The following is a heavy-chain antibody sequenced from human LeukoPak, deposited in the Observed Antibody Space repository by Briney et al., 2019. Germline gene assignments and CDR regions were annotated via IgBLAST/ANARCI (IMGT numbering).Heavy chain of an antibody. CDR1: GFNFSRYA. Sequence: GGSLRLSCAASGFNFSRYAMHWVRQAPGKGLEWLAVVSSDENRKYFADSVTGRFTISRDNAKNTLYLHMDRLKPDDTAVYYCARDKHGMDVWGQGTTVTVSS. V-gene: IGHV3-30*04. CDR3: ARDKHGMDV. CDR2: VSSDENRK. J-gene: IGHJ6*02.